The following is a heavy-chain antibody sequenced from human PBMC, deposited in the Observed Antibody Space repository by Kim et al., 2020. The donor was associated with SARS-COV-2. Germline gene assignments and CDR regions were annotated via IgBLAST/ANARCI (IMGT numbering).Heavy chain of an antibody. D-gene: IGHD5-12*01. J-gene: IGHJ6*02. CDR3: AKTGGYDYYYYGMDV. CDR1: GFTFSSYA. CDR2: ISGSGGST. Sequence: GGSLRLSCAASGFTFSSYAMSWVRQAPGKGLEWVSAISGSGGSTYYADSVKGRFTISRDNSKNTLYLQMNSLRAEDTAVYYCAKTGGYDYYYYGMDVWGQGTTVTVSS. V-gene: IGHV3-23*01.